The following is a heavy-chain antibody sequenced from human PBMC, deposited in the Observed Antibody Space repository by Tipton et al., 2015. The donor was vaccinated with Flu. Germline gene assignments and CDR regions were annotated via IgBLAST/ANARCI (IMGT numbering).Heavy chain of an antibody. CDR2: THTSGSS. V-gene: IGHV4-61*02. J-gene: IGHJ6*02. CDR1: GDSIRSGTYY. Sequence: TLSLTCTVSGDSIRSGTYYWSWIRQPAGQGLEWIGRTHTSGSSNSNPSLKSRVSMSVDTSKNQFSLNLSSVTAADTAVYYCARETYFDVLGPDDWGQGTTVTVSS. D-gene: IGHD3-9*01. CDR3: ARETYFDVLGPDD.